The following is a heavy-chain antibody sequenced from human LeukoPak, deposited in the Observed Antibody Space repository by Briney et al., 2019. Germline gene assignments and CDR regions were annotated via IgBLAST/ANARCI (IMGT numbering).Heavy chain of an antibody. V-gene: IGHV4-59*01. CDR3: ARSAEWLHNAFDI. Sequence: SETLSLTCTVSGASTSHFYWNWIRQPPGKGLEWIGYMHNSGSSKHSPSLKSRVTISIDTSKNQFSLQLTSVTAADTAIYYCARSAEWLHNAFDIWGQGTMVSASS. CDR1: GASTSHFY. CDR2: MHNSGSS. D-gene: IGHD5-12*01. J-gene: IGHJ3*02.